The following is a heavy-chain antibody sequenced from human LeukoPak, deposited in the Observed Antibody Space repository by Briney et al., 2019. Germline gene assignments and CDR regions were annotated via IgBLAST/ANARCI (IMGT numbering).Heavy chain of an antibody. J-gene: IGHJ4*02. V-gene: IGHV3-30-3*01. D-gene: IGHD1-26*01. CDR3: AREGGIEGATEGYLDY. CDR2: ISYVGSNS. Sequence: PGGSLRLSCAVSGFTFSNYAIHWVRQAPGKGLEWVAVISYVGSNSYYADSVKGRLTISRDNSKNTLYLQMNSLRAEDTAVYYCAREGGIEGATEGYLDYWGQGTLVTVSS. CDR1: GFTFSNYA.